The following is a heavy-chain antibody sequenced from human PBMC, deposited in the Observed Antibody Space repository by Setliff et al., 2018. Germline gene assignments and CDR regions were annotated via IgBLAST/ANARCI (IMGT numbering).Heavy chain of an antibody. Sequence: ASVKVSCKASGYTLTKYYMHWVRQAPGQGLEWMGIINPTGGLTRYAQNFQGRVTMTTDASTNTAYMELRSLGSDDTAVYYCATFRGYTYGYDYWGQGTLVTVSS. D-gene: IGHD5-18*01. CDR3: ATFRGYTYGYDY. V-gene: IGHV1-46*01. CDR2: INPTGGLT. J-gene: IGHJ4*02. CDR1: GYTLTKYY.